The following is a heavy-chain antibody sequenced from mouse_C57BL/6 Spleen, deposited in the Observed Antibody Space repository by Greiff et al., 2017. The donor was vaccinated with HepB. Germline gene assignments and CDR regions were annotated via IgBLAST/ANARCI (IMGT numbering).Heavy chain of an antibody. J-gene: IGHJ2*01. V-gene: IGHV5-17*01. CDR2: ISSGSSTI. CDR3: ARTGSLYYFDY. CDR1: GFTFSDYG. Sequence: EVNVVESGGGLVKPGGSLKLSCAASGFTFSDYGMHWVRPAPEKGLEWVAYISSGSSTIYYADTVKGRFTISRDNAKNTLFLQRTSLRSEDTAMYYCARTGSLYYFDYWGQGTTLTVSS. D-gene: IGHD1-1*01.